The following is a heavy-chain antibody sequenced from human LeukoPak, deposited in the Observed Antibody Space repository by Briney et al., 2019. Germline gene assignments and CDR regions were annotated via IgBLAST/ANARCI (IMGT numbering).Heavy chain of an antibody. D-gene: IGHD1-26*01. CDR2: ISGSGGST. J-gene: IGHJ4*02. CDR1: GYSFSSYW. CDR3: AKGSPYLDY. Sequence: GESLKISCKGSGYSFSSYWIGWVRQAPGKGLEWVSAISGSGGSTYYADSVKGRFTISRDNSKNTLYLQMNSLRAEDTAVYYCAKGSPYLDYWGQGTLVTVSS. V-gene: IGHV3-23*01.